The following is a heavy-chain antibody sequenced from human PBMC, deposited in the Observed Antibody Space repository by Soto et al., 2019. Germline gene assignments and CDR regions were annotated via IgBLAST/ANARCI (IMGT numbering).Heavy chain of an antibody. J-gene: IGHJ6*02. Sequence: EVQLVESGGGLVQPGGSLRLSCAASGFTFSSYSMNWVRQAPGKGLEWVSYISSSSSTIYYADSVKGRFTISRDNAKNSLYLQMNSLRDEDTAVYYCGGSGSYPYYYYYGMDVWGQGTTVTVSS. CDR2: ISSSSSTI. CDR1: GFTFSSYS. V-gene: IGHV3-48*02. D-gene: IGHD3-10*01. CDR3: GGSGSYPYYYYYGMDV.